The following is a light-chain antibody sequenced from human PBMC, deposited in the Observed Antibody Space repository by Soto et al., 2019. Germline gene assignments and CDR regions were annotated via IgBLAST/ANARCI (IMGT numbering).Light chain of an antibody. V-gene: IGKV3-20*01. J-gene: IGKJ1*01. CDR3: EQYDTSPRT. CDR1: QSISSSF. Sequence: EIVLTQSPGTLSLSPGERATLSCRASQSISSSFLAWYQKTPGHAPRLLIYGSSTRATGIPARFSGSGSGTDFTLTISRLEPEDVAVYYCEQYDTSPRTFGQGTKVEIK. CDR2: GSS.